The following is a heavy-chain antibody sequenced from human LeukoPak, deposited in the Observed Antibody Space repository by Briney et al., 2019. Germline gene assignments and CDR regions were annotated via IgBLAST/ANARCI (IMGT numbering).Heavy chain of an antibody. D-gene: IGHD3-22*01. CDR1: GFTFHDYG. Sequence: GGSLRLSCVASGFTFHDYGIHWVRHAPGKGLEWVSGISWNSRSIVYADSVKGRFTFSRENAKNSLYLQMNSLRVEDTAFYYCAKDSSSGYYRHLDYWGQGIQVTVSS. CDR3: AKDSSSGYYRHLDY. J-gene: IGHJ4*02. CDR2: ISWNSRSI. V-gene: IGHV3-9*01.